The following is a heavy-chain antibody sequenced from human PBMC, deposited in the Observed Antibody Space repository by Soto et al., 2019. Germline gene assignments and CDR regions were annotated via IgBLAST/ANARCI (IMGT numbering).Heavy chain of an antibody. J-gene: IGHJ6*02. CDR3: AKQYSGYGAYYYYYGMDV. V-gene: IGHV3-30*18. CDR2: ISYDGSNK. CDR1: GFTFSSYG. Sequence: GGSLRLSCAASGFTFSSYGMHWVRQAPGKGLEWVAVISYDGSNKYYADSVKGRFTISRDNSKNTLYLQMNSLRAEDTAVYYCAKQYSGYGAYYYYYGMDVWGQGTTVTAP. D-gene: IGHD5-12*01.